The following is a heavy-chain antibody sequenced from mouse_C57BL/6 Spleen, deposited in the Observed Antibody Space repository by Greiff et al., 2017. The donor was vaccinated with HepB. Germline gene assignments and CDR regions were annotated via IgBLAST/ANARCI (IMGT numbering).Heavy chain of an antibody. J-gene: IGHJ2*01. Sequence: QVQLKQSGAELVKPGASVKISCKASGYAFSSYWMNWVKQRPGKGLEWIGQIYPGDGDTNYNGKFKGKATVTADKSSSTAYMQLSSLTSEDSAVYFCARDYGSRYYFDDGGQGTTLTVAS. CDR1: GYAFSSYW. V-gene: IGHV1-80*01. CDR3: ARDYGSRYYFDD. D-gene: IGHD1-1*01. CDR2: IYPGDGDT.